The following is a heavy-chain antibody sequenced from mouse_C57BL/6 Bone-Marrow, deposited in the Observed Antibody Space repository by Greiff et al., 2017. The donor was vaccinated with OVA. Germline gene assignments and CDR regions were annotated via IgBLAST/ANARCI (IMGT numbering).Heavy chain of an antibody. J-gene: IGHJ4*01. D-gene: IGHD2-4*01. V-gene: IGHV3-6*01. CDR3: ARAYYDYDLYAMDY. Sequence: ESGPGLVKPSQSLSLTCSVTGYSITSGYYWNWIRQFPGNKLEWMGYISYDGSNNYNPSLKNRISITRDTSKNQFFLKLNSVTTEDTATYYCARAYYDYDLYAMDYWGQGTSVTVSS. CDR2: ISYDGSN. CDR1: GYSITSGYY.